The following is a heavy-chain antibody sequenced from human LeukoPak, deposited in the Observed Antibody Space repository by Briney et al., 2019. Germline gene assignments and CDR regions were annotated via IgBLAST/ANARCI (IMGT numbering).Heavy chain of an antibody. V-gene: IGHV4-61*02. CDR2: IYIGESA. J-gene: IGHJ4*02. CDR3: ARSRERIYSNPPCYVDLQAT. Sequence: SQTLSLTCSVFGDSISSGVYYWTWIRQPAGKGLEWIGRIYIGESANYNSSLKSRVTILVDTSKNQFSLKLSSVTAADTAMYFCARSRERIYSNPPCYVDLQATWGQGTLVTVSP. CDR1: GDSISSGVYY. D-gene: IGHD2-2*01.